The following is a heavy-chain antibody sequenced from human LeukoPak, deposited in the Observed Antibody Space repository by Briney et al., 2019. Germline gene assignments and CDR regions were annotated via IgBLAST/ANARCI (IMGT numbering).Heavy chain of an antibody. V-gene: IGHV3-21*01. CDR1: GFTFSSYS. Sequence: GGSLRLSCAASGFTFSSYSMNWVRQAPGKGLEWVSSISSTSSYIYYADSLRGRFTISRDNAKNSLYLQMNSLRAEDTAVYYCARRFGEGAIDYWGQGTLVTVSS. D-gene: IGHD3-10*01. CDR2: ISSTSSYI. J-gene: IGHJ4*02. CDR3: ARRFGEGAIDY.